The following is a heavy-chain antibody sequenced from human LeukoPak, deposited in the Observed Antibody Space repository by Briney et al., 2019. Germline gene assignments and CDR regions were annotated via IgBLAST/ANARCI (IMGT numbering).Heavy chain of an antibody. CDR3: ARGSTMIVVGDAFDI. Sequence: SETLSLTCAVYGGSFSGYYWSWIRQPPGKGLEWIGEINHSGSTNYNPSLKSRVTISVDTSKNQFSLKLSSVTAADTAVYYCARGSTMIVVGDAFDIWGQGTMVTVSS. CDR2: INHSGST. J-gene: IGHJ3*02. V-gene: IGHV4-34*01. D-gene: IGHD3-22*01. CDR1: GGSFSGYY.